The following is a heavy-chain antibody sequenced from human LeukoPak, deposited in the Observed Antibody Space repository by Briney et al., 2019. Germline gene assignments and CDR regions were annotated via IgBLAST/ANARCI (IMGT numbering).Heavy chain of an antibody. Sequence: ASVKVACKVSGYTLSELSMHWVRQAPGKGLEWMGGFDPEDGETIYAQKFQGRVTMTEDTSTDTAYMELSSLRSEDTAVYYCATSLRYYGMDVWGQGTTVTVSS. J-gene: IGHJ6*02. V-gene: IGHV1-24*01. D-gene: IGHD4/OR15-4a*01. CDR2: FDPEDGET. CDR3: ATSLRYYGMDV. CDR1: GYTLSELS.